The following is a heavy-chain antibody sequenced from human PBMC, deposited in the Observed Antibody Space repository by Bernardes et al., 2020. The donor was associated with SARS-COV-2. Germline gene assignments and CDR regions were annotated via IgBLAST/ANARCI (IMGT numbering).Heavy chain of an antibody. Sequence: ASVKVSCKASGYTFTSYYMHWVRQAPGQGLEWMGIINPSGGNTNYPQKFQGRVTMTRDTSTSTVYMELSSLRSEDTAVYYCARAPLYYYDSSGYFDYWGQGTLVTVSS. D-gene: IGHD3-22*01. CDR2: INPSGGNT. CDR1: GYTFTSYY. CDR3: ARAPLYYYDSSGYFDY. V-gene: IGHV1-46*01. J-gene: IGHJ4*02.